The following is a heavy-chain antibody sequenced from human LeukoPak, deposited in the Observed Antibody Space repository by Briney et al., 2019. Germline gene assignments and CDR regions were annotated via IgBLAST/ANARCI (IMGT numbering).Heavy chain of an antibody. CDR1: GGSISRYY. V-gene: IGHV4-59*01. J-gene: IGHJ4*02. Sequence: PSETLSLTCTVSGGSISRYYWSWIRQPPGKGLEWIGYIYYSGSTNYKPSLKSRVTISVDASKNQFSLKLRSVTAADTAVYYCARVGHYYDSSGYNNYWGQGTLVTVSS. CDR3: ARVGHYYDSSGYNNY. D-gene: IGHD3-22*01. CDR2: IYYSGST.